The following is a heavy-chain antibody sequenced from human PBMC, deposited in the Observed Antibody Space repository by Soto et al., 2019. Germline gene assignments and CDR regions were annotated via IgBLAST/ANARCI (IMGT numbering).Heavy chain of an antibody. Sequence: GDSLKISCKGSGYSFTSYWISWVRQMPGKGLEWMGRIDPSDSYTNYSPSFQGHVTISADKSISTAYLQWSSLKASDTAMYYCARDYDFWSGYYYGMDVRGQGTTVTVSS. J-gene: IGHJ6*02. D-gene: IGHD3-3*01. CDR1: GYSFTSYW. CDR2: IDPSDSYT. V-gene: IGHV5-10-1*01. CDR3: ARDYDFWSGYYYGMDV.